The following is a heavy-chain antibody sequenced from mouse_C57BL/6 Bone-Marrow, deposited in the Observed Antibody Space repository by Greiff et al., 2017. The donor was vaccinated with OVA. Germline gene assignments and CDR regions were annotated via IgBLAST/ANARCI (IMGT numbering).Heavy chain of an antibody. J-gene: IGHJ2*01. D-gene: IGHD3-3*01. CDR2: ISYDGSN. Sequence: DVQLQESGPGLVKPSQSLSLTCSVTGYSITSGYYWNWIRQFPGNQLEWMGYISYDGSNNYNPSLKNRISITRDTSKNQFFLKLNSVTTEDTATYYCARVGGTFLAYFDYWGQGTTLTVSS. CDR1: GYSITSGYY. CDR3: ARVGGTFLAYFDY. V-gene: IGHV3-6*01.